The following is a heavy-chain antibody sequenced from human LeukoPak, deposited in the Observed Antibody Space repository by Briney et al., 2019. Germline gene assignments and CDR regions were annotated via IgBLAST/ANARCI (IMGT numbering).Heavy chain of an antibody. CDR3: ASSRGTGPRAYYFDY. D-gene: IGHD1-14*01. CDR2: IYYSGST. V-gene: IGHV4-59*01. J-gene: IGHJ4*02. CDR1: GGSISSYY. Sequence: SETLSLTCTVSGGSISSYYWSWIRQPPGKGLEWIGYIYYSGSTNYNPSLKSRVTISVDTSKNQFSLKLSSVTAADTAVYYCASSRGTGPRAYYFDYWGQGTLVTVSS.